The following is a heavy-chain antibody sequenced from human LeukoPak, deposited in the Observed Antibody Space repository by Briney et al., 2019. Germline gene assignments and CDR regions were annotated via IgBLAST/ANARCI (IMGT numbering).Heavy chain of an antibody. V-gene: IGHV1-18*04. CDR2: ISAYNGNT. D-gene: IGHD6-19*01. J-gene: IGHJ4*02. CDR3: ARDHLVAGDFDY. CDR1: GYTFTSYG. Sequence: ASVKVSCKASGYTFTSYGISWVRQAPGQGPEWMGWISAYNGNTNYAQKLQGRVTMTTDTSTSTAYMELRSLRSDDTAVYYCARDHLVAGDFDYWGQGTLVTVSS.